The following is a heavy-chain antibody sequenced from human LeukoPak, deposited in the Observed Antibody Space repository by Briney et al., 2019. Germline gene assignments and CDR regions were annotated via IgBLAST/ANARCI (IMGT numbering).Heavy chain of an antibody. V-gene: IGHV3-23*01. J-gene: IGHJ4*02. D-gene: IGHD2-15*01. Sequence: GGSLRLSCVASRFTFNTHAVNWVRQAPGKGLEWVSAISGNGDITYYADSVRGRFTISRDNSKNTLYLQMNSLRAEDTAVYYCARVKRDCSGGSCYSYDYWGQGTLVTVSS. CDR1: RFTFNTHA. CDR2: ISGNGDIT. CDR3: ARVKRDCSGGSCYSYDY.